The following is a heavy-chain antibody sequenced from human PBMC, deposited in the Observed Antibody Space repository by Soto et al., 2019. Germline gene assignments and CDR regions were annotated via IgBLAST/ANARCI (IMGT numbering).Heavy chain of an antibody. Sequence: GGSLRLSCAASGFSFDDYAMHWVRQVPGKGLEWITGISWNSGTIGYADSVKGRFTISRDNAKNSLYLQMNSLKAEDTALYYCARDVWSRASGPPDSWGQGTLVTVSS. CDR3: ARDVWSRASGPPDS. J-gene: IGHJ4*02. CDR2: ISWNSGTI. D-gene: IGHD3-10*01. V-gene: IGHV3-9*01. CDR1: GFSFDDYA.